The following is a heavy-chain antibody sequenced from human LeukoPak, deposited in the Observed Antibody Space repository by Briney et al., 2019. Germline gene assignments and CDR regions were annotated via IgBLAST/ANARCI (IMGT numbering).Heavy chain of an antibody. D-gene: IGHD3-22*01. Sequence: SETLSLTCTVPGGSISSYYWSWIRQPAGKGLEWIGYIYYSGSTNYNPSLKSRVTISVDTSKNQFSLKLSSVTAADTAVYYCARVLYYYDSSGYSPLYYYYGMDVWGQGTTVTVSS. J-gene: IGHJ6*02. CDR2: IYYSGST. CDR3: ARVLYYYDSSGYSPLYYYYGMDV. CDR1: GGSISSYY. V-gene: IGHV4-59*01.